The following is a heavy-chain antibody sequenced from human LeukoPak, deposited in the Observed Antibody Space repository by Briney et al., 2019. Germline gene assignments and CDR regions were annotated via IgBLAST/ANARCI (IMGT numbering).Heavy chain of an antibody. CDR1: GYTFTSYD. Sequence: ASVKVSCKASGYTFTSYDINWVRQATGQGLEWMGWMNPNSGNTGYAQKFQGRVTMTRNTSISTAYMELSSLRSDDTAVYYCARAPGAYYDYVWGSYRPLDYWGQGTLVTVSS. D-gene: IGHD3-16*02. CDR2: MNPNSGNT. J-gene: IGHJ4*02. CDR3: ARAPGAYYDYVWGSYRPLDY. V-gene: IGHV1-8*01.